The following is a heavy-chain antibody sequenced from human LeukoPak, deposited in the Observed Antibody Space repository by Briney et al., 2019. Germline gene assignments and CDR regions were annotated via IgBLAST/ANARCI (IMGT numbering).Heavy chain of an antibody. CDR3: ARGSMVQGVIRSKDYYYYYYMDV. CDR2: IIPIFGTA. V-gene: IGHV1-69*13. J-gene: IGHJ6*03. D-gene: IGHD3-10*01. Sequence: SVKVSCKASGGTFSSYAISWVRQAPGQGLEWMGGIIPIFGTANYAQKFQGRVTITADESTSTAYMELSSLRSEDTAVYYCARGSMVQGVIRSKDYYYYYYMDVWGKGTTVTVSS. CDR1: GGTFSSYA.